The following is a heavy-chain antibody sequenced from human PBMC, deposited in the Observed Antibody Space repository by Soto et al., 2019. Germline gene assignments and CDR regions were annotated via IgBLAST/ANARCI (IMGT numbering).Heavy chain of an antibody. D-gene: IGHD2-15*01. CDR1: GYTFTSYA. Sequence: ASVKVSCKASGYTFTSYAMHWVRQAPGQRLEWMGWINAGNGNTKYLQKFQGRVTITRDTSASTAYMELSSLRSEDTAMYYCARGPGGPDGPGDYWGQGTLVTVSS. CDR2: INAGNGNT. CDR3: ARGPGGPDGPGDY. V-gene: IGHV1-3*01. J-gene: IGHJ4*02.